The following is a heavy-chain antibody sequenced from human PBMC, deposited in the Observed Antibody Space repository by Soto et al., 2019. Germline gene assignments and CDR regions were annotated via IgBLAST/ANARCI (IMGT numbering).Heavy chain of an antibody. J-gene: IGHJ5*02. D-gene: IGHD4-4*01. CDR2: IDPSDSYT. CDR1: GYSFTSYW. V-gene: IGHV5-10-1*01. CDR3: ASSPGATVTTSWFDP. Sequence: PGESLKISCKGSGYSFTSYWISWVRQMPGKGLEWMGRIDPSDSYTNYSPSFQGHVTISADKSISTAYLQWSSLKASDTAMYYCASSPGATVTTSWFDPWGQGTLVTVSS.